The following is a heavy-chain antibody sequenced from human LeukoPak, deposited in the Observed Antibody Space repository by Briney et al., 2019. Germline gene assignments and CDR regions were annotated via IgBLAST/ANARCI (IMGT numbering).Heavy chain of an antibody. CDR3: ARVFGGHTNGYDY. CDR1: GFTLSSYA. CDR2: ISNNGRST. V-gene: IGHV3-64*01. Sequence: GGSLRLSRAASGFTLSSYAMHSVRQAPGKGVEYVSAISNNGRSTYYANSVKGRFTISRDNSKNTLYLQMGSLRAEDMAVYYCARVFGGHTNGYDYWGQGTLVTVSS. J-gene: IGHJ4*02. D-gene: IGHD2-8*01.